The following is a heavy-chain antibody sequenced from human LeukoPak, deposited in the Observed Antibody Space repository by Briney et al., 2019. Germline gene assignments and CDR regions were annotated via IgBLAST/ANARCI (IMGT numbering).Heavy chain of an antibody. J-gene: IGHJ6*02. V-gene: IGHV3-23*01. CDR2: ISGGGVTT. Sequence: GGSLRLSCVGSGFTSIAYALTWARQAPGKGLEWVSGISGGGVTTYYADSVKGRFTISRDNSKNTLYLQMNSLRADDTAIYYCARNQQLGGHSYYYCGMDVWGQGTTVTVSS. D-gene: IGHD3-16*01. CDR3: ARNQQLGGHSYYYCGMDV. CDR1: GFTSIAYA.